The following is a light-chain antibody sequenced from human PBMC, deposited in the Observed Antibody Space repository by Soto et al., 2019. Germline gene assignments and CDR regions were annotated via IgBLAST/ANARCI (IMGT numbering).Light chain of an antibody. J-gene: IGKJ3*01. CDR3: QQYGSSPFT. Sequence: EIVLTQSPGTLALSPGERATLSCRASQSVSSNYLTWYQQKRGQAPRLLIHGASSRATGIPDRFSGSGSGTDFTLPISSVEPEDFAVYYCQQYGSSPFTFGPGTKVGIK. CDR1: QSVSSNY. V-gene: IGKV3-20*01. CDR2: GAS.